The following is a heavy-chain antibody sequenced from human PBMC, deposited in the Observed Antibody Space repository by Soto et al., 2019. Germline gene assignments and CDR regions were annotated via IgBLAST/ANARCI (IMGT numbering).Heavy chain of an antibody. J-gene: IGHJ4*02. CDR2: IWYDGSNK. V-gene: IGHV3-33*01. CDR1: GFTFSSYG. Sequence: QVQLVESGGGVVQPGRSQRLSCAASGFTFSSYGMHWVRQAPGKGLEWVAVIWYDGSNKYYADSVKGRYTISRDNCKNTLYLQMNILRAEHTAVYYCARLDPRGYCSGGSCYPSSLDYWGQGTLVTVSS. D-gene: IGHD2-15*01. CDR3: ARLDPRGYCSGGSCYPSSLDY.